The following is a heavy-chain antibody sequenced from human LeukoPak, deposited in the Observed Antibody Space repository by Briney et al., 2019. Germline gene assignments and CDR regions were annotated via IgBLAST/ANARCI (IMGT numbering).Heavy chain of an antibody. J-gene: IGHJ4*02. CDR2: ISRSGSTT. CDR1: GLTFSSYG. D-gene: IGHD1-26*01. Sequence: PGGSLRLSCAASGLTFSSYGMNWVRQAPGEGLEWVSFISRSGSTTHHADSVKGRFTISRDNAKNSLYLQMNSLRAEDTAVYYCARESKWSLDYWGQGTLVTVSS. CDR3: ARESKWSLDY. V-gene: IGHV3-48*03.